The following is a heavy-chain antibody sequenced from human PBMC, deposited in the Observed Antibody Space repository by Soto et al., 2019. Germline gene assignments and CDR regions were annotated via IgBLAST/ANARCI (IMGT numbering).Heavy chain of an antibody. CDR2: VGGNGLDT. D-gene: IGHD3-9*01. CDR1: GFICSNYA. J-gene: IGHJ4*02. Sequence: EVQLLESGGGLVQPGGSLRLSCAASGFICSNYAMNWVRQAPGKGLEWVSAVGGNGLDTYYAASVKGRFTISRDNSKNTLYLQMHSLRAEDTDVYYCAGRTGYHFDYWGQGTLVTVSS. CDR3: AGRTGYHFDY. V-gene: IGHV3-23*01.